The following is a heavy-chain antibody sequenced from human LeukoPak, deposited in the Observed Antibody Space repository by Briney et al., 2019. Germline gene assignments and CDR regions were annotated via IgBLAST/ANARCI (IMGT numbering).Heavy chain of an antibody. CDR2: IYSGGAT. CDR1: GFTVSSNY. V-gene: IGHV3-66*02. D-gene: IGHD1-26*01. CDR3: ARELH. Sequence: HAGGSLRLSCAASGFTVSSNYMTWVRQAPGKGLEWVSVIYSGGATYYADSVKGRFTISRDNSKNTLYLQMNSLGAEDTAVYYCARELHLGQGTLVTVFS. J-gene: IGHJ4*02.